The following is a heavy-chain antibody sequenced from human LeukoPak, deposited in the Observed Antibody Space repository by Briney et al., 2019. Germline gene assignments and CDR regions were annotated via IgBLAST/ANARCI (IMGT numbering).Heavy chain of an antibody. CDR3: ARGVTMVRGVLYYFDY. J-gene: IGHJ4*02. V-gene: IGHV1-46*01. CDR2: INPSGGST. D-gene: IGHD3-10*01. Sequence: ASVKVSCKASGGTFSSYAISWVRQAPGQGLEWMGIINPSGGSTSYAQKFQGRVTMTRDTSTSTVYMGLSSLRSEDTAVYYCARGVTMVRGVLYYFDYWGQGTLVTVSS. CDR1: GGTFSSYA.